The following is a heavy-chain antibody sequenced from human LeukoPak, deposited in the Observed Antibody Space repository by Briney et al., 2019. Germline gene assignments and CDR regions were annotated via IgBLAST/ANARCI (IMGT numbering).Heavy chain of an antibody. Sequence: PSETLSLTCTVSGGSISSSSAYWGWIRQPPGKGLEWIGSIYYSKNTYYNPSLKSRVTISADTSKNQFSLTLGSVSAADTAVYYCARRGYASSWSFDYWGQGTLVTVSS. CDR1: GGSISSSSAY. J-gene: IGHJ4*02. V-gene: IGHV4-39*01. D-gene: IGHD6-13*01. CDR2: IYYSKNT. CDR3: ARRGYASSWSFDY.